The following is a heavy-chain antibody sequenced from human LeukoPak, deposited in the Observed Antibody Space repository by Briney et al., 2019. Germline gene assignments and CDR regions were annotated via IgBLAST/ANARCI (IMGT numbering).Heavy chain of an antibody. CDR2: IYYSGST. CDR1: GGSISSYY. Sequence: PSETLSLTCTVSGGSISSYYWSWIRQPPGKGLEWIGYIYYSGSTNYNPSLKSRVTISVDTSKNQFSLKLSSVTAADTAVYYCTREGYSYGLGFDPWGQGTLVTVSS. V-gene: IGHV4-59*01. D-gene: IGHD5-18*01. J-gene: IGHJ5*02. CDR3: TREGYSYGLGFDP.